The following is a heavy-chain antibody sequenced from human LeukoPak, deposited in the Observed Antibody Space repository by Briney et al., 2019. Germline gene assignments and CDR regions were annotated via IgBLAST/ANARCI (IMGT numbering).Heavy chain of an antibody. D-gene: IGHD4-23*01. CDR2: IYSGGTT. CDR3: ARGEGPYGGNIDY. V-gene: IGHV3-53*01. Sequence: GGSLRLSCAVSGFTVSGNYMSWVRQAPGKGLEWVSLIYSGGTTYYADSVKGRFTISRDNAKNSPYLQMNSLRAEDTAVYYCARGEGPYGGNIDYWGQGTLVTVSS. CDR1: GFTVSGNY. J-gene: IGHJ4*02.